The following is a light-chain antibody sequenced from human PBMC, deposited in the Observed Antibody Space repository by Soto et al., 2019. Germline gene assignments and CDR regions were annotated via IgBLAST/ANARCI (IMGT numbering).Light chain of an antibody. J-gene: IGKJ5*01. Sequence: EIGRTPSPATLSLAPGERAPLSCMASQSVSSNLAWYQQKPGQAPRLLIYGASTRATGTPARFSGSGSGTEFTLTISSLQSEDFAVYYCQQYNNWPPITFGQGTRLAI. V-gene: IGKV3-15*01. CDR1: QSVSSN. CDR3: QQYNNWPPIT. CDR2: GAS.